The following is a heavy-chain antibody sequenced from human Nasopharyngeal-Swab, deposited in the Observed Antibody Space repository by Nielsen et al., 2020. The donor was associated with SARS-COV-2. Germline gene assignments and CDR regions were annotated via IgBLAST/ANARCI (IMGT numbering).Heavy chain of an antibody. J-gene: IGHJ3*02. CDR2: ISYDGSNK. Sequence: GGSLRLSCAASGFTFSSYGMHGVRQAPGKGLEWVAVISYDGSNKYYADSVKGRFTISRDNSKNTLYLQMNSLRAEDTAVYYCAREAEWELLGNAFDIWGQGTMVTVSS. V-gene: IGHV3-30*03. CDR1: GFTFSSYG. CDR3: AREAEWELLGNAFDI. D-gene: IGHD1-26*01.